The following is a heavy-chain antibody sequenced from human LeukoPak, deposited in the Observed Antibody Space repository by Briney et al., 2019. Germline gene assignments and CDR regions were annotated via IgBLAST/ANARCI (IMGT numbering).Heavy chain of an antibody. D-gene: IGHD4-17*01. Sequence: PGESLKISCKGSGYSFTSYWIGWVRQMPGKGLEWMGIIYPGDSDTRYSPSFQGQVTISADKSISTACLQWSSLKASDTAMYYCARPLTTTVTTRDAFDIWGQGTMVTVSS. CDR3: ARPLTTTVTTRDAFDI. J-gene: IGHJ3*02. CDR2: IYPGDSDT. CDR1: GYSFTSYW. V-gene: IGHV5-51*01.